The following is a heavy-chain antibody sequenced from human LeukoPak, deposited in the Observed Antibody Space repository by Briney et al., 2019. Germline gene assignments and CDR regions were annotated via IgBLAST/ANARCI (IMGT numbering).Heavy chain of an antibody. CDR3: TRDFYNSGSSLLDY. Sequence: ASVKVSCKVSGYTFTKYAMNWLRQAPGQRPEWMGWISTGTGNPTYAQGFTGRFVFSLDTSVSTAYLEITSLKAEGTAVYYCTRDFYNSGSSLLDYWGQGTLVTVSS. J-gene: IGHJ4*02. V-gene: IGHV7-4-1*02. CDR2: ISTGTGNP. D-gene: IGHD3-10*01. CDR1: GYTFTKYA.